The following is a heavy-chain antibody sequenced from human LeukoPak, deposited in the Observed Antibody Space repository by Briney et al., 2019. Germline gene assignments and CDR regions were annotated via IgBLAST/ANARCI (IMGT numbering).Heavy chain of an antibody. D-gene: IGHD1/OR15-1a*01. CDR1: GFTFSSYA. V-gene: IGHV3-33*08. CDR2: IWYDGSNK. J-gene: IGHJ5*02. CDR3: ARDGTETAGPFDP. Sequence: GGSLRLSCAASGFTFSSYAMHWVRQAPGKGLEWVAFIWYDGSNKFYADSVKGRFTISRDNSKNTLYLQMNSLRVEDTAVYYCARDGTETAGPFDPWGQGTLVTVSS.